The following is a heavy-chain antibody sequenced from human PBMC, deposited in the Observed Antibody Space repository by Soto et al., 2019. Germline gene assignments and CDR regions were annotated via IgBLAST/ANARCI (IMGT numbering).Heavy chain of an antibody. V-gene: IGHV4-30-2*02. CDR2: IYHSGST. CDR3: ARMNYYDTSGYPCAY. D-gene: IGHD3-22*01. CDR1: GGSISSGGYS. J-gene: IGHJ4*02. Sequence: SETLSLTCAVSGGSISSGGYSWSWIRQPPGKGLEWIGYIYHSGSTYYNPSLKSRVTMSADTSKNQFSLKLNSVTAADTAVYYCARMNYYDTSGYPCAYWGQGMMVTVS.